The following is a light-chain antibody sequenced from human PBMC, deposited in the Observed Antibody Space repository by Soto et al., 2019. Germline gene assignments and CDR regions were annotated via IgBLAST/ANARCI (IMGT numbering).Light chain of an antibody. Sequence: QSVLTQPPSVSAAPGQRVTISCSGNSSNIGDNFVSWYQQPPETAPKLLIYDNHKRPSGIPDRFSGSKSGTSATLGITGLQPGDEADSYCATWDGSLSVVLFGGGSKLTVL. J-gene: IGLJ3*02. CDR2: DNH. V-gene: IGLV1-51*01. CDR1: SSNIGDNF. CDR3: ATWDGSLSVVL.